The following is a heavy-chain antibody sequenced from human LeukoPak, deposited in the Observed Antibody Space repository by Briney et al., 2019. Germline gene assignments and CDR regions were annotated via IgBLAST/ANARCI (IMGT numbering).Heavy chain of an antibody. D-gene: IGHD2-8*01. Sequence: GGSLRLSCAASGFTFSSYGMQWVREAPGKGMEWVAVISYDGSNKYYADSVKGRFTISRDNSKTTLYLQMNSLRAEDTAVYYCAKERVYATDYYYYGMDVWGQGTTVTVSS. V-gene: IGHV3-30*18. CDR3: AKERVYATDYYYYGMDV. CDR2: ISYDGSNK. J-gene: IGHJ6*02. CDR1: GFTFSSYG.